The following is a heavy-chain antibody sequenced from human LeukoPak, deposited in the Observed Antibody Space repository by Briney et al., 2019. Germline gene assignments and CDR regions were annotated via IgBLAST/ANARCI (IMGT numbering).Heavy chain of an antibody. Sequence: PGGSLRLSCAASGFTFSSYGMHWVRQAPGKGLEWVAVISYDGSNKYYADSVKGRFTISRDNSKNTLYLQMNSLRAEDTAVYYCAKAGNYGDYYYYYGMDVWGQGTTVTVSS. J-gene: IGHJ6*02. CDR3: AKAGNYGDYYYYYGMDV. D-gene: IGHD4-17*01. V-gene: IGHV3-30*18. CDR2: ISYDGSNK. CDR1: GFTFSSYG.